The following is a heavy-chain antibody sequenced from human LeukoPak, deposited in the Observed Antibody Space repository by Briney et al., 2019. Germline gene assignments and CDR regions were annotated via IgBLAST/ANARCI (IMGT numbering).Heavy chain of an antibody. J-gene: IGHJ6*02. CDR1: GFIFSSYS. CDR2: ISNRGDYI. V-gene: IGHV3-21*01. CDR3: AKSTAYSITMIVVIKPMDV. Sequence: PGGSLRLSCAASGFIFSSYSMNWVRQAPGKGLEWVSSISNRGDYIYYADSVKGRFTISRDNSKNTLYLQMNSLRAEDTAVYYCAKSTAYSITMIVVIKPMDVWGQGTTVTVSS. D-gene: IGHD3-22*01.